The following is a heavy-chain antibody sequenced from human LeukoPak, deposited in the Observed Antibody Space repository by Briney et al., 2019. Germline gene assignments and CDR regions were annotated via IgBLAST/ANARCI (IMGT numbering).Heavy chain of an antibody. Sequence: QSGGSLRLSCAASGFTFNSYAMHWVRQAPGKGLEWVAVISYDGSNKYYADSMKGRFTISRDNSKNTLHLQMNSLRTEDTAVYYCAQQGYKTSFAVTYWGQGTLVTVSS. J-gene: IGHJ4*02. D-gene: IGHD1-14*01. V-gene: IGHV3-30*04. CDR1: GFTFNSYA. CDR3: AQQGYKTSFAVTY. CDR2: ISYDGSNK.